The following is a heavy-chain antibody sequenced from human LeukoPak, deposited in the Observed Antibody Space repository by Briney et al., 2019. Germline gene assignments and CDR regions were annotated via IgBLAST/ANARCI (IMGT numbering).Heavy chain of an antibody. V-gene: IGHV3-30*18. Sequence: GGSLRLSCAASGFTFSTYDMHWVRQAPGKGLEWVAVISYDGRNKYYADSVKGRFTISRDNSKNALFLQMNSLRAEDTALYYCANKGASGWRFDYWGQGTLVTVSP. CDR3: ANKGASGWRFDY. CDR2: ISYDGRNK. J-gene: IGHJ4*02. D-gene: IGHD6-19*01. CDR1: GFTFSTYD.